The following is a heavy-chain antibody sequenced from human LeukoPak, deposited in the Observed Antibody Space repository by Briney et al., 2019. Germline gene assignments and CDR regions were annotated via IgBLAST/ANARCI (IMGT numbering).Heavy chain of an antibody. D-gene: IGHD5-18*01. CDR2: IYPDSSNT. V-gene: IGHV5-51*01. J-gene: IGHJ4*02. CDR3: ARVRYSSGATYYFDY. CDR1: GYSFTNYW. Sequence: GESLKISCKGSGYSFTNYWIGWVRQMPGKGLEWMGIIYPDSSNTRFSPSFQGQVTISADKSISTAYLQWSSLKATDTAMYYCARVRYSSGATYYFDYWGQGTLVTVSS.